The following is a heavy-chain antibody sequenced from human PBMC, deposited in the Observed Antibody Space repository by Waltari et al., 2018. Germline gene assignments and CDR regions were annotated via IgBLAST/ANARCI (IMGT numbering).Heavy chain of an antibody. V-gene: IGHV1-2*06. CDR2: SNPNSGGT. Sequence: QVQLVQSGAEVKKPGASVKVSCKDSGYTFTGYYMHWVRQAPGQGLEWMGRSNPNSGGTTKAQKCQGRVTRTRDKSISTADMELSRLRSDDTAVYYCARVHCSSTSCYWDAVDIWGQGTMVTVSS. CDR1: GYTFTGYY. CDR3: ARVHCSSTSCYWDAVDI. D-gene: IGHD2-2*01. J-gene: IGHJ3*02.